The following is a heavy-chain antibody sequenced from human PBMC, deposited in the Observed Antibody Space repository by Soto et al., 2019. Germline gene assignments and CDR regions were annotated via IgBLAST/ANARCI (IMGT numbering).Heavy chain of an antibody. Sequence: SDTLSLTCTVSGGSISSSSYYWGWIRQPPGKGLEWIGSIYYSGSTYYNPSLKSRVTISVDTSKNQFSPKLSSVTAADTAVYYCARHVATITYLVYYMDVWGKGTTVNVSS. CDR3: ARHVATITYLVYYMDV. D-gene: IGHD5-12*01. CDR1: GGSISSSSYY. V-gene: IGHV4-39*01. CDR2: IYYSGST. J-gene: IGHJ6*03.